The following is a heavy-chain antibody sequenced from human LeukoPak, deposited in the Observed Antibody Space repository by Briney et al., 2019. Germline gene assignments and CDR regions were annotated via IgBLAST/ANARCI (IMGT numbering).Heavy chain of an antibody. D-gene: IGHD1-26*01. CDR2: IWPGDSDT. V-gene: IGHV5-51*01. CDR3: ARRGRGDWFDT. CDR1: GYDFTTYW. Sequence: GESLKSSCKISGYDFTTYWIGWVRQLPGKGLEGMGIIWPGDSDTRYSTSFQGQVAISDDKTISTVYLQWRRLKVSDTAIYYCARRGRGDWFDTWGQGTLVTVSS. J-gene: IGHJ5*02.